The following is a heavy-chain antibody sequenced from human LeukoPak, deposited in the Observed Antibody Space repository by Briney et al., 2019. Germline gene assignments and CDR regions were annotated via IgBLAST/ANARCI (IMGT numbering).Heavy chain of an antibody. CDR1: GFTFSSYA. D-gene: IGHD6-6*01. Sequence: PGGSLRLSCAASGFTFSSYAMRWVRQAPGKGLEWVSAISGSAGSTYYADSVKGRFTISRDNSKNTLYLQMNSLRAEDTAVYYCAKDGIRSSSPGYFDYWGQGTLVTVSS. CDR2: ISGSAGST. CDR3: AKDGIRSSSPGYFDY. J-gene: IGHJ4*02. V-gene: IGHV3-23*01.